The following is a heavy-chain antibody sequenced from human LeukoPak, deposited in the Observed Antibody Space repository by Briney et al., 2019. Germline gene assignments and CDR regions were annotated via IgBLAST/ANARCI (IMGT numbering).Heavy chain of an antibody. J-gene: IGHJ4*02. CDR3: AKDQGRTDPYYFDY. CDR2: ITGSGTST. Sequence: GGSLRLSCTASEFTFSNYAMSWVRQAPGKGLEWVSTITGSGTSTYYADSVKGRFTISRDNSKNTLSLQMNSLRAEDTAVYYCAKDQGRTDPYYFDYWGQGTLVTVSS. V-gene: IGHV3-23*01. CDR1: EFTFSNYA. D-gene: IGHD1-1*01.